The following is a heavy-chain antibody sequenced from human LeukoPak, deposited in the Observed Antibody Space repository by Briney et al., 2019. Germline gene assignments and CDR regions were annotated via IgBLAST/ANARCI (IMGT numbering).Heavy chain of an antibody. Sequence: GASVKVSCKASGGTFSSYAISWVRQAPGQGLEWMGGIIPIFGTANYAQKFQGRVTITTDESTSTAYMELSSLRSEDTAVYYCARDRPAGTVNYFDYWGQGTLVTVSS. CDR1: GGTFSSYA. CDR3: ARDRPAGTVNYFDY. V-gene: IGHV1-69*05. D-gene: IGHD6-13*01. CDR2: IIPIFGTA. J-gene: IGHJ4*02.